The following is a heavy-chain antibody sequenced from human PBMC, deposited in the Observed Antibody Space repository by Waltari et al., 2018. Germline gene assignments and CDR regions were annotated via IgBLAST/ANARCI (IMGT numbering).Heavy chain of an antibody. Sequence: NGWSWVRQPPEKGLEWIGQSHRSGRTNYNPSLESRVSISLDTANKQLSLKVTSTTAADTAVYYCARDRGRGLYLDSWGQGILVTVSP. V-gene: IGHV4-4*02. CDR3: ARDRGRGLYLDS. CDR2: SHRSGRT. J-gene: IGHJ4*02. D-gene: IGHD2-15*01. CDR1: NG.